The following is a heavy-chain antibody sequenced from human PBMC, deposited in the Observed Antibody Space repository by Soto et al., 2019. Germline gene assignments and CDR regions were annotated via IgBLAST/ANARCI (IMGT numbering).Heavy chain of an antibody. V-gene: IGHV4-61*01. Sequence: KPSGTPSLTCTVSGGSVSSGSYYWSWILHPPGKGLEYIGYIYYSGSTNYNPSLKSRVSMSVDTSRNQFSLRLSFVTAADTAVYYCARVVVANLFYFDYWGQGTLVTVSS. CDR3: ARVVVANLFYFDY. CDR2: IYYSGST. CDR1: GGSVSSGSYY. J-gene: IGHJ4*01. D-gene: IGHD2-15*01.